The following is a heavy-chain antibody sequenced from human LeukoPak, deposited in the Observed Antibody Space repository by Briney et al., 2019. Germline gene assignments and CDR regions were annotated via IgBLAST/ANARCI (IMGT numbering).Heavy chain of an antibody. CDR2: ISPSGGST. CDR3: ARVDIGYSYQPATYYYYYMDV. CDR1: GYTFTSNY. Sequence: ASVKVSCKAFGYTFTSNYMHWVRQAPGQGPEWMGVISPSGGSTTYAQKFQGRVTLTRDMSTSTDYLELSSLRSEDTAVYYCARVDIGYSYQPATYYYYYMDVWGKGTTVTVSS. J-gene: IGHJ6*03. V-gene: IGHV1-46*01. D-gene: IGHD5-18*01.